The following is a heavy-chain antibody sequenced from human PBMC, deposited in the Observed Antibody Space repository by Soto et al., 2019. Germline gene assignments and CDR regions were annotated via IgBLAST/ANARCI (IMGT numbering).Heavy chain of an antibody. CDR1: GFTFSSYG. V-gene: IGHV3-30*18. CDR2: ISYDGSNK. CDR3: AKEVGLPAAGFLTHFDH. D-gene: IGHD6-13*01. Sequence: GGSLRLSCAASGFTFSSYGMHGVRQAPGKGLEWVAGISYDGSNKYYADSVKGRFTISRDNSKNTLYLQMNSLRAEDTAVYYCAKEVGLPAAGFLTHFDHWGQGTLVTVSS. J-gene: IGHJ4*02.